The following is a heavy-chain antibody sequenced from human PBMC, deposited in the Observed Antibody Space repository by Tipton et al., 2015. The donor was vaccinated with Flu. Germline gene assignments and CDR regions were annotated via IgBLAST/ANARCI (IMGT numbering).Heavy chain of an antibody. Sequence: TLSLTCTVSGDSISSYYWGWIRQPPGRPLEWVGSIYYTGYRYDNPSLKSRLAMSIDTSQRQFSLRLSSMTAADTAVYYCARDFHPTSNWFDPWGQGTLVTVSS. CDR1: GDSISSYY. CDR2: IYYTGYR. CDR3: ARDFHPTSNWFDP. J-gene: IGHJ5*02. V-gene: IGHV4-39*07.